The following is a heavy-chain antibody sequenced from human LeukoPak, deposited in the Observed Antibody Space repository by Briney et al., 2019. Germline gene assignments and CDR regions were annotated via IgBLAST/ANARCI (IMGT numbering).Heavy chain of an antibody. CDR3: AKVYHDSGCLIDY. V-gene: IGHV3-23*01. Sequence: PGGSLRPSCAASGFTFSNFAMTWVRQAPGKGLEWVSTIKNNGATTDYADSVKGRFTISRDNSKNTLYLQMNSLRAEDTAVYYCAKVYHDSGCLIDYWGQGTLVTVSS. CDR2: IKNNGATT. CDR1: GFTFSNFA. D-gene: IGHD6-19*01. J-gene: IGHJ4*02.